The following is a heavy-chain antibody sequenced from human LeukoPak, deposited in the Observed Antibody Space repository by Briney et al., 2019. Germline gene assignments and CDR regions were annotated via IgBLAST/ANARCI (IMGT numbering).Heavy chain of an antibody. CDR2: IYYSGST. CDR3: ARDRFGSIDY. CDR1: GVSISSYY. Sequence: ETLSLTCTVSGVSISSYYGRWIRQPPGKGLEWIGYIYYSGSTNYNPSLKSRVTISGDTTKNQISLKLSSVTAADAAVYYCARDRFGSIDYWGQGTLVTVSS. J-gene: IGHJ4*02. V-gene: IGHV4-59*01. D-gene: IGHD3-10*01.